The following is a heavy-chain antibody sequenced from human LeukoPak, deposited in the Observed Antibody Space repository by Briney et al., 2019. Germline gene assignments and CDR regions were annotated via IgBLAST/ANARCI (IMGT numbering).Heavy chain of an antibody. Sequence: GGSLRLSCAASGFTFSSYSMNWLRQAPGKGLEWVSSISSSSSYIYYADSVKGRFTISRDNAKNSLYLQMNSLRAEDTAVYYCARDRLSYCSGGSCYPDYWGQGTLVTVSS. D-gene: IGHD2-15*01. CDR3: ARDRLSYCSGGSCYPDY. J-gene: IGHJ4*02. CDR1: GFTFSSYS. V-gene: IGHV3-21*01. CDR2: ISSSSSYI.